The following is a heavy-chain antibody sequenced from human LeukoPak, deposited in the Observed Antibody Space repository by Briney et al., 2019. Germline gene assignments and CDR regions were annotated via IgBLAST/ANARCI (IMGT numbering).Heavy chain of an antibody. CDR2: INTDGSRT. Sequence: GSLRLSCAASGFTFSSYWMHWVRQVPGKGLVWVSRINTDGSRTIYADSVKGRFTISRDNTKNTLYLQMNSLRAEDTAVYFCARDLGYSHFDYWGQGTLVTVSS. CDR1: GFTFSSYW. CDR3: ARDLGYSHFDY. D-gene: IGHD5-18*01. J-gene: IGHJ4*02. V-gene: IGHV3-74*01.